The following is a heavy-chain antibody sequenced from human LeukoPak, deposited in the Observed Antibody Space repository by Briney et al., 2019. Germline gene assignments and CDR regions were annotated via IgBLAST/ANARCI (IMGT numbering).Heavy chain of an antibody. Sequence: GGSLRLSCAASGFTFSSYAMSWVRQAPGKGLEWVSAISGSGGSTYYADSVKGRFTISRDDSKNTLYLQMNSLRAEDTAVYYCAKDTEKITMIVVVMAYWGQGTLVTVSS. D-gene: IGHD3-22*01. V-gene: IGHV3-23*01. CDR2: ISGSGGST. CDR1: GFTFSSYA. J-gene: IGHJ4*02. CDR3: AKDTEKITMIVVVMAY.